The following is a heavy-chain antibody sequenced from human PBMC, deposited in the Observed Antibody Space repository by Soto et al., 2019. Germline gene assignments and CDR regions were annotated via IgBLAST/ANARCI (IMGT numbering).Heavy chain of an antibody. Sequence: QVQLQESGPGLVKPSETLSLTCTVSGGSVSSGSYYWSWIRQPPGKGLEWIGYIYYSGSTNYNPSLKSRVTISVDTSKNQFSLKLSSVTAADTAVYYCARFNLEWLLGRYYYYGMDVWGQGTTVTVSS. CDR3: ARFNLEWLLGRYYYYGMDV. CDR2: IYYSGST. CDR1: GGSVSSGSYY. D-gene: IGHD3-3*01. V-gene: IGHV4-61*01. J-gene: IGHJ6*02.